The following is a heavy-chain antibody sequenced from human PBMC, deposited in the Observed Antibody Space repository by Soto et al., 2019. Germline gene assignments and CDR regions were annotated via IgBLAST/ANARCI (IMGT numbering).Heavy chain of an antibody. CDR1: GFTFSSYA. Sequence: GGSLRLSCAASGFTFSSYAMHWVRQAPGKGLEWVAVISYDGSNKYYADSVKGRFTISRDNSKNTLYLQMNSLRAEDTAVYYCARDLLPDFWSGPLDPWGQGTLVTVSS. V-gene: IGHV3-30-3*01. J-gene: IGHJ5*02. CDR3: ARDLLPDFWSGPLDP. D-gene: IGHD3-3*01. CDR2: ISYDGSNK.